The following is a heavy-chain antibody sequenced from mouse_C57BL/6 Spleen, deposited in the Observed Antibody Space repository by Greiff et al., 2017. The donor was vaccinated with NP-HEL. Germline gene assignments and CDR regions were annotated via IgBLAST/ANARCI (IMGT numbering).Heavy chain of an antibody. Sequence: EVQGVESGGGLVKPGGSLKLSCAASGFTFSDYGMHWVRQAPEKGLEWVAYISSGSSTIYYADTVKGRFTISKDNAKNTLVLQMTSLRSEYTAMYYCATNWLHWYFDVWGTGTTVTVSS. V-gene: IGHV5-17*01. D-gene: IGHD4-1*01. CDR1: GFTFSDYG. CDR2: ISSGSSTI. J-gene: IGHJ1*03. CDR3: ATNWLHWYFDV.